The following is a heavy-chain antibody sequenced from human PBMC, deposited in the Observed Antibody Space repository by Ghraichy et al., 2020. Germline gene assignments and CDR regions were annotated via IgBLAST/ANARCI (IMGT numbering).Heavy chain of an antibody. Sequence: GSLRLSCAASGFTFDDYAMHWVRQAPGKGLEWVSLISWDGGSTYYADSVKGRFTISRDNSKNSLYLQMNSLRAEDTALYYCAKDTAAASSYYYGMDVWGQGTTVTVSS. V-gene: IGHV3-43D*04. CDR1: GFTFDDYA. J-gene: IGHJ6*02. D-gene: IGHD2-2*01. CDR3: AKDTAAASSYYYGMDV. CDR2: ISWDGGST.